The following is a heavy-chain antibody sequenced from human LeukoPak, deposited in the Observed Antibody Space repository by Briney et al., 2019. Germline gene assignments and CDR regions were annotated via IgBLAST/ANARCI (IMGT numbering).Heavy chain of an antibody. D-gene: IGHD2-2*01. Sequence: GRSLRLSCAASGFTFSSYGMHWVRQAPGKGLEWVAVIWYDGSNKYYADSVKGRFTISRDNSKNTLYLQMNSLRAEDTAVYYCARSGDIVVVPAANHYYGMDVRGKGTTVTVSS. CDR3: ARSGDIVVVPAANHYYGMDV. J-gene: IGHJ6*04. V-gene: IGHV3-33*01. CDR1: GFTFSSYG. CDR2: IWYDGSNK.